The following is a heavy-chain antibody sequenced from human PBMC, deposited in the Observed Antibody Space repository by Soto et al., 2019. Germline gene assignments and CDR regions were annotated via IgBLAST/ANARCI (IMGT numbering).Heavy chain of an antibody. Sequence: PSETLSLTCAVSGDSVRSHYWSWIRQPPGKGLEWIGYIYYSGSTNYNPSLKSRITISVDTSKNQFSLKLSSVTAADTAVYYCASYYGSGSYFDYWGQGTLVTVSS. D-gene: IGHD3-10*01. CDR3: ASYYGSGSYFDY. CDR1: GDSVRSHY. J-gene: IGHJ4*02. CDR2: IYYSGST. V-gene: IGHV4-59*06.